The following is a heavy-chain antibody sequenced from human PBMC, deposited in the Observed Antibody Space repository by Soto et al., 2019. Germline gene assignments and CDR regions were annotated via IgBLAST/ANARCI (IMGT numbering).Heavy chain of an antibody. V-gene: IGHV3-48*02. CDR2: ISSSSSTI. CDR1: GFTFSSYS. D-gene: IGHD5-12*01. Sequence: GGSLRLSCAASGFTFSSYSMNWVRQAPGKGLEWVSYISSSSSTIYYADSVKGRFTISRDNAKNSLYLQMNSLRDEDTAVYYCARDRPYSGYARDPLGYWGQGTLVTVSS. CDR3: ARDRPYSGYARDPLGY. J-gene: IGHJ4*02.